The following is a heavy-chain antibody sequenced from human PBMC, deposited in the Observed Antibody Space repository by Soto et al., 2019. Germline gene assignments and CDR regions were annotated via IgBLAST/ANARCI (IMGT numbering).Heavy chain of an antibody. D-gene: IGHD2-15*01. Sequence: QVQLQESGPGLVKPSGTLSLTCAVSSGSISSSNWWSWVRQPPGKGLEWIGEIYHSGSTNYNPSLKRRVTISVDKSKNQVSLKLSSVTAADTAVYYCARAYCSGGSGFSRRERPQYSWFDPWGQGTLVTVSS. J-gene: IGHJ5*02. V-gene: IGHV4-4*02. CDR1: SGSISSSNW. CDR2: IYHSGST. CDR3: ARAYCSGGSGFSRRERPQYSWFDP.